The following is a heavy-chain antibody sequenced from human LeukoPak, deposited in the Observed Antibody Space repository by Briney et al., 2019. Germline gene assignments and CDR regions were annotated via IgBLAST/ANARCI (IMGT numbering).Heavy chain of an antibody. CDR1: GFTFSSYG. CDR3: AKPPSRDRQFNYYYYGMDV. CDR2: ISYDGSNK. D-gene: IGHD4-11*01. V-gene: IGHV3-30*18. Sequence: GGSLRLSCSASGFTFSSYGMHWVRQAPGKGLEWVAVISYDGSNKYYADSVKGRFTISRDNSKNTLYLQMSSLRAEDTAVYYCAKPPSRDRQFNYYYYGMDVWGQGTTVTVSS. J-gene: IGHJ6*02.